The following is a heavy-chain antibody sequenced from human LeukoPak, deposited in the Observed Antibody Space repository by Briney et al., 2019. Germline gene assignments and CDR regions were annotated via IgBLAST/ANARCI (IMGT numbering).Heavy chain of an antibody. V-gene: IGHV1-18*01. Sequence: ASVKVSCKASGYTFTSYGISWVRQAPGRGLEWMGWISAYNGNTNYAQKLQGRVTMTTDTSTSTAYMELRSLRFDDTAVYYCARDPSGTYFDYWGQGTLVTVSS. CDR2: ISAYNGNT. CDR3: ARDPSGTYFDY. CDR1: GYTFTSYG. D-gene: IGHD1-26*01. J-gene: IGHJ4*02.